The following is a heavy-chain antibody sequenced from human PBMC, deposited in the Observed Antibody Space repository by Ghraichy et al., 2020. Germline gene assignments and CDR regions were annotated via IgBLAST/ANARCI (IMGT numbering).Heavy chain of an antibody. CDR3: ARDANYDYVWTTFRSIDY. CDR1: GFTFSSYW. J-gene: IGHJ4*02. CDR2: LKQDGTEK. V-gene: IGHV3-7*03. D-gene: IGHD3-16*02. Sequence: GGSLRLSCAASGFTFSSYWMSWVRQTPGKGLEWVANLKQDGTEKYYVDSVKGRFTISRDNAKNSLYLQLNSLRAEDTAVYYCARDANYDYVWTTFRSIDYWGQGTLVTVSS.